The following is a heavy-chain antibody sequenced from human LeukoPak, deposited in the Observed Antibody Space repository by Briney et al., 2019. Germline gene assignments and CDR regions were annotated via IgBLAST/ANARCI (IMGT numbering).Heavy chain of an antibody. CDR1: GYTFISYG. V-gene: IGHV7-4-1*02. CDR3: ARVQSVKAFDI. Sequence: ASVKVSCKASGYTFISYGISWVRQAPGQGLEWMGWINTNTGNPTYAQGFTGRFVFSLDTSVSTAYLQISSLKAEDTAVYYCARVQSVKAFDIWGQGTMVTVSS. CDR2: INTNTGNP. J-gene: IGHJ3*02.